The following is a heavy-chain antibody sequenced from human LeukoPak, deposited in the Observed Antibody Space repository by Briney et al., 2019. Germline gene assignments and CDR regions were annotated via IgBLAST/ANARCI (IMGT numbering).Heavy chain of an antibody. CDR1: GFTFSSYS. CDR2: INPDGRDT. CDR3: TSWGDTTAEYFQR. D-gene: IGHD2-21*02. J-gene: IGHJ1*01. V-gene: IGHV3-7*01. Sequence: GGSLRLSCAASGFTFSSYSMNWVRQAPGKGLEWVAHINPDGRDTYYVDSVKGRFTISRDNAQSSMYLQMNSLRVEDTAVYYCTSWGDTTAEYFQRWGQGTLVTVSS.